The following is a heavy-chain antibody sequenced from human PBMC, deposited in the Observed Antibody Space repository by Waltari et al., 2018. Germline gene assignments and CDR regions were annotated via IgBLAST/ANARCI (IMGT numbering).Heavy chain of an antibody. CDR2: ISGSGGST. CDR1: GFTFSSYA. V-gene: IGHV3-23*01. Sequence: EVQLLESGGGLVQPGGSLRLSCAASGFTFSSYAMSWVRQAPGKGLEWVSAISGSGGSTYYADSVKGRFTISRDNSKNTLYLQMNSLRAEDTAVYYCAKEMTTVTTTYPGWFDPWGQGTLVTVSS. D-gene: IGHD4-17*01. J-gene: IGHJ5*02. CDR3: AKEMTTVTTTYPGWFDP.